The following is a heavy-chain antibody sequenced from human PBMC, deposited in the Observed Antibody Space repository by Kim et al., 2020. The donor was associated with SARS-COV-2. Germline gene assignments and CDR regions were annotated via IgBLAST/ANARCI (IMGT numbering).Heavy chain of an antibody. CDR1: GGSISSYY. V-gene: IGHV4-59*13. J-gene: IGHJ3*02. CDR3: ARCPYDSSGYYLGADAFDI. D-gene: IGHD3-22*01. Sequence: SETLSLTCTVSGGSISSYYWSWIRQPPGKGLEWIGYIYYSGSTNYNPSLKSRVTISVDTSKNQFSLKLSSVTAADTAVYYCARCPYDSSGYYLGADAFDILGPG. CDR2: IYYSGST.